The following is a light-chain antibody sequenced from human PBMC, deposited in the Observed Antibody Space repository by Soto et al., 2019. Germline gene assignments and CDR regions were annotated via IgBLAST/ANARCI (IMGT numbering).Light chain of an antibody. CDR1: QGISSY. V-gene: IGKV1-39*01. Sequence: DIQITHSPSSLSASLGHRHTITYPASQGISSYLSWYQQKPGKAPKLLIYAASTLHSGVPSRFSGSGSGTDFTLTISSLQPEDFATYYCQQNYSTPRTFGGGTKVDIK. J-gene: IGKJ4*01. CDR2: AAS. CDR3: QQNYSTPRT.